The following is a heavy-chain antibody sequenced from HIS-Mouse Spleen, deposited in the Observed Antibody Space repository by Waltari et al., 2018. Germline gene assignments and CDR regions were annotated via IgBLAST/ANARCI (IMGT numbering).Heavy chain of an antibody. CDR3: ARALIAARPYYFDY. CDR1: GYTFTGYY. Sequence: QVQLVQSGAEVKKPGASVKVACKASGYTFTGYYMHGVRPPPGQGLEWMGWINPNSGGTNYAQKFQGRVTMTRDTSISTAYMELSRLRSDDTAVYYCARALIAARPYYFDYWGQGTLVTVSS. J-gene: IGHJ4*02. CDR2: INPNSGGT. V-gene: IGHV1-2*02. D-gene: IGHD6-6*01.